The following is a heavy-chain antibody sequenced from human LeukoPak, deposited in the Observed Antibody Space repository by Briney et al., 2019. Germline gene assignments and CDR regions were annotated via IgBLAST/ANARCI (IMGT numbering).Heavy chain of an antibody. D-gene: IGHD3-10*01. Sequence: SETLSLTCAVYGGSFSGYYWTWIRQPPGKGLEWIGYIHYSGGTNYNPSLKSRVTMSVDTSKNQFSLKLSSMTAADTAVYYCARDRLGMSPDYWGQGTLVTASS. V-gene: IGHV4-59*01. CDR1: GGSFSGYY. J-gene: IGHJ4*02. CDR3: ARDRLGMSPDY. CDR2: IHYSGGT.